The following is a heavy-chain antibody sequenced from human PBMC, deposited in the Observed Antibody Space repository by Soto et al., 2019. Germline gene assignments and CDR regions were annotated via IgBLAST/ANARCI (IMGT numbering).Heavy chain of an antibody. J-gene: IGHJ4*02. CDR3: ARVGLSGWYAYFDY. CDR2: IYYSGST. D-gene: IGHD6-19*01. Sequence: SETLSLTCTVSCVSISSYYWSWIRQPPGKGLEWIGYIYYSGSTNYNPSLKSRVTISVDTSKNQFSLKLSSVTAADTAVYYCARVGLSGWYAYFDYWGQGTLVTVS. CDR1: CVSISSYY. V-gene: IGHV4-59*01.